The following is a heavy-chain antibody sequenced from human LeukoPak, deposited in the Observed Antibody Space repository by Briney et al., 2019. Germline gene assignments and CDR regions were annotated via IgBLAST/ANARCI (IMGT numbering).Heavy chain of an antibody. CDR1: GYNFPTYW. CDR3: ARQTSSYDY. J-gene: IGHJ4*02. Sequence: PGESLKISCNCSGYNFPTYWIGWVHPMPGKGVEWMGIIYPGDSDTRYSPSFQGQVTISADKSISTAYLQWSSLKASDTAMYYCARQTSSYDYWGLGTLVTVSS. D-gene: IGHD4-11*01. V-gene: IGHV5-51*07. CDR2: IYPGDSDT.